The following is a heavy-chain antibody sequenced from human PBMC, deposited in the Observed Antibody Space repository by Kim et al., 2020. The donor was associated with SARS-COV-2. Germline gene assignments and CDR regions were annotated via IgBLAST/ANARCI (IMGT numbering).Heavy chain of an antibody. J-gene: IGHJ3*02. V-gene: IGHV3-30-3*01. CDR3: VRYYDFWSGSYAFDI. D-gene: IGHD3-3*01. CDR1: GFTFSSYA. Sequence: GGSLRLSCAASGFTFSSYAMHWVRQAPGKGLEWVAVISYDGSNKYYADSVKGRFTISRDNSKNTLYLQMNSLRAEDTAVYYCVRYYDFWSGSYAFDIWG. CDR2: ISYDGSNK.